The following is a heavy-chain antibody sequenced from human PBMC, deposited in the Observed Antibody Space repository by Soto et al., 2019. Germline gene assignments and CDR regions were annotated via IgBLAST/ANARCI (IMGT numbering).Heavy chain of an antibody. Sequence: EVQLVESGGGLVQPGRSLRLSCAASGFTFDDYAMHWVRQAPGKGLEWVSGISWNSGSIGYADSVKGRFTISRDNAKNSLYLQMNSLRAEDTALYYCAKDGNHYYDSSGYPLYYFDYWGQGTLVTVSS. D-gene: IGHD3-22*01. CDR2: ISWNSGSI. CDR1: GFTFDDYA. V-gene: IGHV3-9*01. CDR3: AKDGNHYYDSSGYPLYYFDY. J-gene: IGHJ4*02.